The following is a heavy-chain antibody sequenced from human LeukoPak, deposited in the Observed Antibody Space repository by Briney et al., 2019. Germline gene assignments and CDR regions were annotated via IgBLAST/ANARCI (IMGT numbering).Heavy chain of an antibody. D-gene: IGHD3-22*01. CDR3: AKDSVIQGYSAFDY. Sequence: GGSLRLSCAASGFTFSTFAMLWVRQPRGKGLEWVSSIFPSGGEIHYADSVRGRFTISRDNSKSTLSLQMNSLRTEDTAMYYCAKDSVIQGYSAFDYWGQGTLVTVSS. J-gene: IGHJ4*02. V-gene: IGHV3-23*01. CDR1: GFTFSTFA. CDR2: IFPSGGEI.